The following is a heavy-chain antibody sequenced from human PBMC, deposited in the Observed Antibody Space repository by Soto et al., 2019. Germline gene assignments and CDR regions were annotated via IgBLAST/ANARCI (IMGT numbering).Heavy chain of an antibody. J-gene: IGHJ4*02. CDR3: AKDKRSSWTSDY. V-gene: IGHV3-30*18. Sequence: QVQLVESGGGAVQPGRSLRLSCAASGFTFRTCGMHWVRQAPGKGLEWVAIISHDGSNEHYADSVKGRFAISRDNSKNTVYLQMNSLRVEDTALYYCAKDKRSSWTSDYWGQGTLVTVSS. CDR2: ISHDGSNE. CDR1: GFTFRTCG. D-gene: IGHD6-13*01.